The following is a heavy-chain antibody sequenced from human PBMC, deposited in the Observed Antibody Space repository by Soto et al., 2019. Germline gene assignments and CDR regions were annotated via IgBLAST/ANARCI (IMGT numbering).Heavy chain of an antibody. D-gene: IGHD5-12*01. Sequence: QVQLVESGGGLVKPGGSLRLSCAASGFAFSDFYMSWIRQAPGKGLEWLSYISSGGSTIYYADSVKGRFTISRDNAKKSLSLQMNNLRADDTAVYYCARVGYSGYDNWGQGTLVTVSS. CDR3: ARVGYSGYDN. CDR1: GFAFSDFY. J-gene: IGHJ4*02. V-gene: IGHV3-11*01. CDR2: ISSGGSTI.